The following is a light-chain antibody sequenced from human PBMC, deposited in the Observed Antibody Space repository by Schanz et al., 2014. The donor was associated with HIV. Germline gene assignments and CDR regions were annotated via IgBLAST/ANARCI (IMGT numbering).Light chain of an antibody. CDR2: ATS. CDR3: QQYGTSPLT. V-gene: IGKV3-20*01. CDR1: PSLSSSY. J-gene: IGKJ4*01. Sequence: EIVLTQSPGSLSLSPGERATLSCGASPSLSSSYLAWYQQKRDQPPRLVIYATSTRAAGIPDRFSGTGSGTDFTLTISRLEPEDLAVYYCQQYGTSPLTFGGGTRVEIK.